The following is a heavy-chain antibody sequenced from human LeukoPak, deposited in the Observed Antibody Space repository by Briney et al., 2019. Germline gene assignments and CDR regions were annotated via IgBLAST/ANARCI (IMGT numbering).Heavy chain of an antibody. V-gene: IGHV3-9*01. CDR1: GFIFDEYA. D-gene: IGHD5-12*01. CDR3: ARASGTSRFDY. CDR2: ITWNSGRI. J-gene: IGHJ4*02. Sequence: GGSLRLSCAASGFIFDEYAMHWVRQAPGKGREWVSSITWNSGRIAHADSGRGRFTISRDNARKSLYLQMNSLRPEDTAFYYCARASGTSRFDYWGQGTLVTVSS.